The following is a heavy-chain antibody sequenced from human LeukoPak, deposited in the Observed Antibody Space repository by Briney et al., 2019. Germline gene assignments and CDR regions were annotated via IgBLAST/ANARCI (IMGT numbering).Heavy chain of an antibody. D-gene: IGHD3-16*02. CDR1: GFDFNTYS. CDR3: VRGRDHDYIWGNHRYWDFDF. J-gene: IGHJ4*02. CDR2: ISSSGSCV. Sequence: GGSLTLSCAVSGFDFNTYSMNWVRQAPGKGPEWVASISSSGSCVYYADSLKGRITICRDNAKNSLFLQMTNLRVDATAVYYCVRGRDHDYIWGNHRYWDFDFWGQGDLVAVSS. V-gene: IGHV3-21*06.